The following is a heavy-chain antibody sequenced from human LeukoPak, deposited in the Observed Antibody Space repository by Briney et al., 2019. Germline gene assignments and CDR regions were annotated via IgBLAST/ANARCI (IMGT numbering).Heavy chain of an antibody. CDR2: IYTSGST. CDR1: GGSISSGSYY. V-gene: IGHV4-61*02. CDR3: ARAQPAGAYDILTGYHY. Sequence: SETLSLTCTVSGGSISSGSYYWSWIRQPAGKGLEWIGRIYTSGSTNYNPSLKSRVTISVDTSKNQFSLKLSSVTAADTAVYYCARAQPAGAYDILTGYHYWGQGTLVTVSS. D-gene: IGHD3-9*01. J-gene: IGHJ4*02.